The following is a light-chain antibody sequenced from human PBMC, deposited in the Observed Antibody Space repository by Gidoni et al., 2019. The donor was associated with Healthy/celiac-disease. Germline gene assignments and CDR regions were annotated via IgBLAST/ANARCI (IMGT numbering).Light chain of an antibody. V-gene: IGKV1-33*01. CDR1: QDISNY. J-gene: IGKJ3*01. Sequence: DMQMTQSPSSLSASVGDRVTITCQASQDISNYLNWYQKKPGKAPKLLIYDATNLETGVPSMFSGSGSGTYFTFTISSLHPEDIATYYCQQYDNPLFTFGPGTKVDIK. CDR3: QQYDNPLFT. CDR2: DAT.